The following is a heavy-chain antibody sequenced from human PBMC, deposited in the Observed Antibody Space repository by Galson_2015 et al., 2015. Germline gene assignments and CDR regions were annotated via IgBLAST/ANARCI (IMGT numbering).Heavy chain of an antibody. CDR2: ISYDGSNK. Sequence: SLRLSCAASGFTFSSYAMHWVRQAPGKGLEWVAVISYDGSNKYYADSVKGRFTISRDNSKNTLYLQMNSLRAGDTAVYYCARGSGVVVVAATLDYWGQGTLVTVSS. J-gene: IGHJ4*02. CDR1: GFTFSSYA. CDR3: ARGSGVVVVAATLDY. V-gene: IGHV3-30-3*01. D-gene: IGHD2-15*01.